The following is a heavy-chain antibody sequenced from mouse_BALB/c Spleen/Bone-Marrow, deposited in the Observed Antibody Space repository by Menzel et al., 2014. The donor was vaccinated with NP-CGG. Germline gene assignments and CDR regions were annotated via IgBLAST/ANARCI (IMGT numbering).Heavy chain of an antibody. CDR3: ARFHGGYYLPLDY. CDR2: INPSTGYT. J-gene: IGHJ2*01. V-gene: IGHV1-7*01. CDR1: GYTFTDYW. Sequence: VQLQQSGAELAKPGASVKMSCKASGYTFTDYWMHWVKQRPGQGLEWLGYINPSTGYTEYNQEFKDKATLTADKSSSTAYMQLNSLISEDSAVYYCARFHGGYYLPLDYWGQGTTLTVSS. D-gene: IGHD2-3*01.